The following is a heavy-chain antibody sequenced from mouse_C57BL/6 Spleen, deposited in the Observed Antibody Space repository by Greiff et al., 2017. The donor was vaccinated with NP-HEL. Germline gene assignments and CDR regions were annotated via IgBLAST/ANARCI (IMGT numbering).Heavy chain of an antibody. CDR1: GFTFSDYG. V-gene: IGHV5-17*01. Sequence: DVQLVESGGGLVKPGGSLKLSCAASGFTFSDYGMPWVRQAPEKGLEWVAYISSGSSTIYYADTVKGRFTISRDNAKNTLFLQMNSLRSEDTAMYYCARRHYDYDGYAMDYWGQGTSVTVSS. CDR3: ARRHYDYDGYAMDY. CDR2: ISSGSSTI. J-gene: IGHJ4*01. D-gene: IGHD2-4*01.